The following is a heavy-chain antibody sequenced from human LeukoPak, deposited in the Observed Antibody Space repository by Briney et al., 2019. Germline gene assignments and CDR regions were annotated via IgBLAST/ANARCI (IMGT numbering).Heavy chain of an antibody. J-gene: IGHJ6*03. Sequence: ASVKVSCKASGCTFTGYYMHWVRQAPGQGLEWMGWINPNSGSTNYAQKFQGRVTMTRDTSISTAYMELSRLRSDDTAVYYCARDLWGAETRRYYYYYMDVWGKGTTVTISS. CDR1: GCTFTGYY. V-gene: IGHV1-2*02. CDR2: INPNSGST. CDR3: ARDLWGAETRRYYYYYMDV. D-gene: IGHD3-16*01.